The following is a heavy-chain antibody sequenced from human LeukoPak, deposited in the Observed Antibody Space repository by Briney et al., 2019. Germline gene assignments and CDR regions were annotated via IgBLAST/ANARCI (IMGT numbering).Heavy chain of an antibody. J-gene: IGHJ4*02. V-gene: IGHV3-48*03. CDR2: IRSSGSSI. Sequence: GGSLRLSCAASGFTFSSYEMNWVRQAPGKGLEWVSYIRSSGSSIYYADSVKGRFAISRDNAKNSLYLQLNSLGAEDTAVYYRARAGYYFHYWGQGTLVTVSS. CDR1: GFTFSSYE. CDR3: ARAGYYFHY.